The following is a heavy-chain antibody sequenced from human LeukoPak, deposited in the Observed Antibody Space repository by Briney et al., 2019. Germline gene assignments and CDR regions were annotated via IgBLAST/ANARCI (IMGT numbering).Heavy chain of an antibody. CDR2: IIGIGGST. V-gene: IGHV3-23*01. CDR1: GCSFCSYS. CDR3: AKDHYVVPEAKGVYYGMDV. Sequence: GGSLRLSCGAAGCSFCSYSMSWVRPALGRGREWGSDIIGIGGSTYYAHSVKGGFTTSRDNITNTLYLQMNRLRAEDTGVYYCAKDHYVVPEAKGVYYGMDVWRQGTTVTVPS. D-gene: IGHD2-2*01. J-gene: IGHJ6*02.